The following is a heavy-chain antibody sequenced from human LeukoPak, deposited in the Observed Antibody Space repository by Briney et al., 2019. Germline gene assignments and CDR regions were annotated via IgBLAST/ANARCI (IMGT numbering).Heavy chain of an antibody. J-gene: IGHJ4*02. Sequence: GGTLRLSCAASGFTFSSYAMSWVRQAPGKGLEWVSAISGSGGSTYYADSVKGRFTISRDNSKNTLYLQMNSLRAEDTAVYYCGKIRLDSATGYWGQGTLVTVSS. CDR2: ISGSGGST. D-gene: IGHD2-15*01. CDR1: GFTFSSYA. V-gene: IGHV3-23*01. CDR3: GKIRLDSATGY.